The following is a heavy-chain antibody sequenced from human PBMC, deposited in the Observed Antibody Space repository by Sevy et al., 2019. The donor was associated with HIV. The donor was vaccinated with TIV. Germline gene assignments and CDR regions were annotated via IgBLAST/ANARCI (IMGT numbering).Heavy chain of an antibody. V-gene: IGHV3-30-3*01. CDR3: ARVNSGIVVVISPQYYYDY. D-gene: IGHD3-22*01. Sequence: GGSLRLSCPASGFTFSSYAMHWVRQAPGKGLEWVAVISYDGSNKYYADSVKGRFTISRDNSKNTLYLQMNSLRAEDTAVYYCARVNSGIVVVISPQYYYDYWGQGTLVTVSS. J-gene: IGHJ4*02. CDR1: GFTFSSYA. CDR2: ISYDGSNK.